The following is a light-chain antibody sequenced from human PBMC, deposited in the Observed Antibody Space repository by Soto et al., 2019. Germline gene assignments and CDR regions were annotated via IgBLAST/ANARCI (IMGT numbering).Light chain of an antibody. Sequence: EIVLTQSPATLSLSPGERATLSCRASQSVSSYLAWYQQKPGQAPRLLIYDASNRATGIPARFSGSGSGTEFTLTISSLQSEDFAVYYCQQRCDWPLTFGGGTKVDIK. CDR2: DAS. CDR1: QSVSSY. J-gene: IGKJ4*01. CDR3: QQRCDWPLT. V-gene: IGKV3-11*01.